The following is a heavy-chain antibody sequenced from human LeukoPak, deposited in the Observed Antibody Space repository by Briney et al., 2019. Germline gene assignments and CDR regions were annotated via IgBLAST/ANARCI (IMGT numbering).Heavy chain of an antibody. CDR3: ARRKKLTGIGY. D-gene: IGHD1-20*01. CDR2: IYYSGST. Sequence: SETLSLTCTVSGGSISSSSYYWGWIRQPPGKGLEWIGSIYYSGSTYYNPSLKSRVTISVDTSKNQFSLKLSSVTAADTAVYYCARRKKLTGIGYWGQGTLVTVSS. V-gene: IGHV4-39*07. J-gene: IGHJ4*02. CDR1: GGSISSSSYY.